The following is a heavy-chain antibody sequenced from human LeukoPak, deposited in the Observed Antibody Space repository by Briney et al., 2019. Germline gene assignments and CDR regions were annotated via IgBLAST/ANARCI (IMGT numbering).Heavy chain of an antibody. J-gene: IGHJ1*01. CDR2: ISGSGGST. Sequence: PGGSLRLSCAASGFTFSSYAMSWVRQAPGKGLEWVSAISGSGGSTYYADSVKGRFTISRDNYKNTLYLQMNSLRAEDTAVYYCAKDPLTRVSTLDEYFQHWGQGTLVTVSS. CDR1: GFTFSSYA. V-gene: IGHV3-23*01. CDR3: AKDPLTRVSTLDEYFQH. D-gene: IGHD7-27*01.